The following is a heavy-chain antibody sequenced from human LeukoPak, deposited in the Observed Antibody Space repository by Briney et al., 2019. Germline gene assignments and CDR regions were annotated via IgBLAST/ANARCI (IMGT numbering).Heavy chain of an antibody. CDR2: IITILGIA. CDR1: GGTFNSYT. Sequence: AVKVSCKASGGTFNSYTMSWVRQAPGQGREWMGGIITILGIANYAQKFQGRVTITAHKSTSTAYRELSSLRSEDTAVYYCARARNPYCDFDYWGQGTLVTVSS. V-gene: IGHV1-69*10. CDR3: ARARNPYCDFDY. J-gene: IGHJ4*02. D-gene: IGHD1-26*01.